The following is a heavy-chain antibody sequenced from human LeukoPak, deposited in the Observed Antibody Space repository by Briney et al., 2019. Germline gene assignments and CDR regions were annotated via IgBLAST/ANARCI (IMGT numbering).Heavy chain of an antibody. J-gene: IGHJ4*02. Sequence: GGSLRLSCAASGFTFSNAWMSWVRQAPGKGLEWVGRIKSKTDGGTTDYAAPVKGRFTISRAASKNMLDLQRVRLKTGNAAVCYCTTVVWFGHLYYVDYWGQGTLVSVSS. CDR3: TTVVWFGHLYYVDY. CDR1: GFTFSNAW. V-gene: IGHV3-15*01. CDR2: IKSKTDGGTT. D-gene: IGHD3-10*01.